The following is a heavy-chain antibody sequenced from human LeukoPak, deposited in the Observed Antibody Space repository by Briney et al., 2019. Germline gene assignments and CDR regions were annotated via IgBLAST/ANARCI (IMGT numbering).Heavy chain of an antibody. J-gene: IGHJ4*02. Sequence: ASVKVSCKVSGYSLTDLSTHWVRQAPGKGLEWMGGFDPEHGETIYAENFRGRVTMTEDTSSDTAYMELSSLRSEDTAVYYCATSDVGPAVDLDYWGQGTLVIVSS. V-gene: IGHV1-24*01. D-gene: IGHD2-15*01. CDR3: ATSDVGPAVDLDY. CDR2: FDPEHGET. CDR1: GYSLTDLS.